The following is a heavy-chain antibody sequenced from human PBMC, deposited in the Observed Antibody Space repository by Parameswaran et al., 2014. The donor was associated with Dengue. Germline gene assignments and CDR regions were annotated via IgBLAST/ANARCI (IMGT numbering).Heavy chain of an antibody. Sequence: VRQAPGKGLEWVAVISYDGSNKYYADSVKGRFTISRDNSKNTLYLQMNSLRAEDTAVYYCAKDGWVGYCSGGSCYWVDYWGQGTLVTVSS. CDR3: AKDGWVGYCSGGSCYWVDY. J-gene: IGHJ4*02. V-gene: IGHV3-30*18. CDR2: ISYDGSNK. D-gene: IGHD2-15*01.